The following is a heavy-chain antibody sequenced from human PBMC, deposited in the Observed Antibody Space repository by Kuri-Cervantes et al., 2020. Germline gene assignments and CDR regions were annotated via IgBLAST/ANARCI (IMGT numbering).Heavy chain of an antibody. CDR2: ISSSSSYI. J-gene: IGHJ4*02. Sequence: GESLKISCAASGFTFSSYSMNWVRQAPGKGLEWVSSISSSSSYIYYADSVKGRFTISRDNAKNTLYLQMNSLRAEDTAVYYCARGPQSGASFDYWGQGTLVTVSS. V-gene: IGHV3-21*04. CDR3: ARGPQSGASFDY. D-gene: IGHD3-10*01. CDR1: GFTFSSYS.